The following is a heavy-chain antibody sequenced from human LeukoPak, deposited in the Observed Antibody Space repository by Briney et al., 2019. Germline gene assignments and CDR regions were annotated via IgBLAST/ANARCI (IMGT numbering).Heavy chain of an antibody. Sequence: SETLSLTCTVSGGSISSSTYYWGWIRQPPGKGLEWIGSIFYSGRTYYNPSLKSRVTMSVDTSKNQFSLKLSSVTAADTAVYYCARPTSVRGVMFDYWGQGTLVTVSS. CDR2: IFYSGRT. CDR3: ARPTSVRGVMFDY. D-gene: IGHD3-10*01. CDR1: GGSISSSTYY. V-gene: IGHV4-39*07. J-gene: IGHJ4*02.